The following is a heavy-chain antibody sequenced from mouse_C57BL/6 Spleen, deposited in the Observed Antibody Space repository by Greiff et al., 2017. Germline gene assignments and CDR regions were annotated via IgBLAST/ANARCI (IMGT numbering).Heavy chain of an antibody. CDR3: TTIYYGNDGAMDY. CDR2: IDPETGGT. V-gene: IGHV1-15*01. J-gene: IGHJ4*01. CDR1: GYTFTDYE. D-gene: IGHD2-2*01. Sequence: VQLQQSGAELVRPGASVTLSCKASGYTFTDYEMHWVKQTPVHGLEWIGAIDPETGGTAYNQKFKGKAILTADKSSSTAYMEHRSLTSEDSAVYYCTTIYYGNDGAMDYWGQGTSVTVSS.